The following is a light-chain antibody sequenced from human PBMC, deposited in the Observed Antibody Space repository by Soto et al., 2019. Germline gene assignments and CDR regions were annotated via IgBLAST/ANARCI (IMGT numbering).Light chain of an antibody. J-gene: IGKJ3*01. CDR3: QQYDHLPFT. Sequence: DIQMTQSPSSLSASVRDRVTITCQASQDISNYLNWYQQKPGKAPKLLICDASNLEPGVPSRFSGSGSGTDFTFTISSLQPEDIATYYCQQYDHLPFTFGPGTKVHIK. V-gene: IGKV1-33*01. CDR1: QDISNY. CDR2: DAS.